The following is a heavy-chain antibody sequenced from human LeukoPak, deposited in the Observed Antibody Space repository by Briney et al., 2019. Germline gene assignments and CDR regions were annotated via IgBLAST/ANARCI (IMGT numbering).Heavy chain of an antibody. J-gene: IGHJ6*02. D-gene: IGHD2-2*01. CDR2: ISYDGSNK. Sequence: GGSLRLSCAASGFTFSSYAMHWVRQAPGKGLEWVAVISYDGSNKYYADSVKGRFTISRDNSKNTRYVQMKSLRAEDTAVYYCARDDCGSTSCHGGYQYYHGMDVWGQGTTVTVSS. CDR3: ARDDCGSTSCHGGYQYYHGMDV. V-gene: IGHV3-30-3*01. CDR1: GFTFSSYA.